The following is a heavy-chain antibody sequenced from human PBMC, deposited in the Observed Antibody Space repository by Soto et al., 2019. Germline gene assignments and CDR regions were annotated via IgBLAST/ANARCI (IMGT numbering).Heavy chain of an antibody. Sequence: GGSLRLSCAASGFTFSTYAMAWIRQAPGKGLEWVSGVSASGLNTDYADPVKCRFYISRDNSKNTLYLQMNSLISEDTAVYYCASRSSGWYFDYWGQGTLVTVS. D-gene: IGHD6-19*01. CDR1: GFTFSTYA. J-gene: IGHJ4*02. CDR2: VSASGLNT. CDR3: ASRSSGWYFDY. V-gene: IGHV3-23*01.